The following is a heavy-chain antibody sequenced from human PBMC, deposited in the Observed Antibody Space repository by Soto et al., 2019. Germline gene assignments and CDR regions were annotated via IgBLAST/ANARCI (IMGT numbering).Heavy chain of an antibody. D-gene: IGHD6-19*01. V-gene: IGHV1-8*01. CDR1: GYTFTSYD. J-gene: IGHJ6*03. CDR2: MNPNSDNT. CDR3: ARGGDYSSGWYYYYYYMDV. Sequence: QVQLVQSGAEVKKPGASVKVSCKASGYTFTSYDINWVRQATGQGLEWMGWMNPNSDNTGYAQKFEGRVTMTRNTSISTAYMELSSLRSEDTAVYYCARGGDYSSGWYYYYYYMDVWGKGATVTVSS.